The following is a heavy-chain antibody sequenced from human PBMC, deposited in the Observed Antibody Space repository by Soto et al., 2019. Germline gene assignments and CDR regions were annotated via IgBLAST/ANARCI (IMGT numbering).Heavy chain of an antibody. J-gene: IGHJ4*02. V-gene: IGHV4-4*02. Sequence: QVLLQESGPGLVQPSGNLSLSCAVSGVSISSSYFWGWVRQSPGKGLEWFGDIAHVGSVNYNPSLQSRVTISMDRSKNQFSLQLGSVTAADTAVYYCARSFGWYAIDYWGQGSLVLVSS. CDR2: IAHVGSV. CDR1: GVSISSSYF. D-gene: IGHD6-19*01. CDR3: ARSFGWYAIDY.